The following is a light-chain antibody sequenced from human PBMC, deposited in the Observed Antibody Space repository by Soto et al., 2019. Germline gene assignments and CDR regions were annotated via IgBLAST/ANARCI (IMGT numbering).Light chain of an antibody. J-gene: IGKJ1*01. Sequence: DIVMTQSPDSLAVSLGERATINCKSSQSVLSTSNSRHSLAWYQQKPGQPPKVLIYWASTRESGVPDRFSGGGSGTDFTLNISRLQAEDVALYYCQQYYDTPRTFGQGNKVEIK. CDR1: QSVLSTSNSRHS. CDR2: WAS. CDR3: QQYYDTPRT. V-gene: IGKV4-1*01.